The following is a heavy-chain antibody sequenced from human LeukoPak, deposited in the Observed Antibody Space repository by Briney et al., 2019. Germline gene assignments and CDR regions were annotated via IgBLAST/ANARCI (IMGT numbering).Heavy chain of an antibody. Sequence: GGSLRLFCAANGFNVNHHLTWVRQAPGKGLGWVSFIYSGGNTDYADSVKGRFIISRDISKNTLNLQMNNLRVEDTAVYFCAGGPYCSGGSCYSYNWFAPGGQGTLVTVSS. CDR2: IYSGGNT. V-gene: IGHV3-66*01. J-gene: IGHJ5*02. D-gene: IGHD2-15*01. CDR3: AGGPYCSGGSCYSYNWFAP. CDR1: GFNVNHH.